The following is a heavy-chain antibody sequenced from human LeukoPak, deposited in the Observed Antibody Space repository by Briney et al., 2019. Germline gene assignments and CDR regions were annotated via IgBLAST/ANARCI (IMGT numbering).Heavy chain of an antibody. Sequence: PGGSLRLSCAASGFTFSSYSMNWVRQAPGKGLEWVSSISRSSSYIYYGDSVKGRFTISRDNAKNSLYLQMNSLRAEDTAVYYCARDYGAVDDWGQGTLVTVSS. CDR1: GFTFSSYS. D-gene: IGHD6-19*01. CDR2: ISRSSSYI. V-gene: IGHV3-21*01. CDR3: ARDYGAVDD. J-gene: IGHJ4*02.